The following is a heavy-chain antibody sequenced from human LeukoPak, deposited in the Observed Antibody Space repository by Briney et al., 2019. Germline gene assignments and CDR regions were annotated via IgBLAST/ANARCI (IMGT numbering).Heavy chain of an antibody. D-gene: IGHD3-10*01. V-gene: IGHV3-48*03. CDR3: ARGGYYGGDDYYYYYMDV. CDR2: ISSSGSTI. CDR1: GFTFSSYE. J-gene: IGHJ6*03. Sequence: PGGSLRLSCAASGFTFSSYEMNWVRQAPGKGLEWVSYISSSGSTIYYADSVKGRFTISRDNAKNSLYLQMNSLRAEDTAVYYCARGGYYGGDDYYYYYMDVWGKGTTVTISS.